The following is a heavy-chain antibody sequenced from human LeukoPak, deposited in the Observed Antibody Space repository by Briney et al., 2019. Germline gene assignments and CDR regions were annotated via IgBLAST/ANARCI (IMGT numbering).Heavy chain of an antibody. V-gene: IGHV3-7*01. Sequence: GGSLRLSCAASRFTFSSYWMSWVRQAPGKGLEWVANIKKDGSEKYYVDSVKGRFTISRDNAKNSLYLQMNSLRAEDRAVYYCARVAAVAGTGVDYFDYWGQGTLVTVSS. CDR2: IKKDGSEK. D-gene: IGHD6-19*01. CDR1: RFTFSSYW. J-gene: IGHJ4*02. CDR3: ARVAAVAGTGVDYFDY.